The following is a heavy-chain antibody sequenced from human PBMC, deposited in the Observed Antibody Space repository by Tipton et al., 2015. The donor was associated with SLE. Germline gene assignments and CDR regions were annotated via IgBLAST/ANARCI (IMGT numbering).Heavy chain of an antibody. CDR1: GFTFSSYE. D-gene: IGHD3-10*01. Sequence: GSLRLSCAASGFTFSSYEMNWVRQAPGKGLEWVSYISSSGFTIYYADSVKGRFTISRDNAKNSLYLQMNSLRAEDTAVYYCASLLWFRVYYYGMDVWGQGTTVTVSS. CDR3: ASLLWFRVYYYGMDV. J-gene: IGHJ6*02. CDR2: ISSSGFTI. V-gene: IGHV3-48*03.